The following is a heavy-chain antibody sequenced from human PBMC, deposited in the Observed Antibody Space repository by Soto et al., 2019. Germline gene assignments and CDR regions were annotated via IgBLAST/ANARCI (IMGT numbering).Heavy chain of an antibody. D-gene: IGHD3-16*01. CDR1: VVSINSGDDY. J-gene: IGHJ5*02. V-gene: IGHV4-30-4*01. Sequence: PXETLSLTCTVSVVSINSGDDYWTWIRQTPGKGLEWIGHIYYSGSTYYNPSLKSRLLISLDTSKNQFSLNLTSVTAADTAVYYCDSRICLGRALWGFNPWRPGDLVTXSS. CDR2: IYYSGST. CDR3: DSRICLGRALWGFNP.